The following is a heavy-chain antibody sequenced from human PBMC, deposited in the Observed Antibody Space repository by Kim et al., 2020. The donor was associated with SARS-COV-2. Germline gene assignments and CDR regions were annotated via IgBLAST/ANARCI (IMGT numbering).Heavy chain of an antibody. V-gene: IGHV4-34*01. CDR3: ARGKWVGIFGDAFDP. CDR2: INHSGST. D-gene: IGHD3-10*01. CDR1: GGSFSGYY. Sequence: SETLSLTCAVYGGSFSGYYWSWIRQPPGKGLEWIGEINHSGSTNYNPSLKSRVTISVDTSKNQFSLKLSSVTAADTAVYYCARGKWVGIFGDAFDPWGQGTLVTVSS. J-gene: IGHJ5*02.